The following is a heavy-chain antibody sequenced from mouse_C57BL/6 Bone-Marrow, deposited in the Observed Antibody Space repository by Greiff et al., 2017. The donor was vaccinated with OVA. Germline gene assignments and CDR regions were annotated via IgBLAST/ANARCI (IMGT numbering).Heavy chain of an antibody. CDR1: GYTFTRYG. V-gene: IGHV1-81*01. J-gene: IGHJ1*03. D-gene: IGHD1-1*01. CDR3: ATYDYGSSAWYFDV. Sequence: VKLMESGAELARPGASVKLSCKASGYTFTRYGISWVKQRTGQGLEWIGEIYPRSGNTYYNEKFKGKATLTAEQSSSPEYMELRSMTSKDAAVYFCATYDYGSSAWYFDVWGTGTTVTVSS. CDR2: IYPRSGNT.